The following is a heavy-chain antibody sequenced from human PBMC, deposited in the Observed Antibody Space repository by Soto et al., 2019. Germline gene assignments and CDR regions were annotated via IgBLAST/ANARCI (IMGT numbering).Heavy chain of an antibody. CDR1: GYTFTSYG. CDR3: CVVGAIALLFDIRDY. J-gene: IGHJ4*02. D-gene: IGHD1-26*01. V-gene: IGHV1-18*01. CDR2: ISAYNGNT. Sequence: QVQLVQSGAEVKKPGASVKVSCKASGYTFTSYGISWVRQAPGQGLEWMGWISAYNGNTNYAQKLQGRVTMTTDTSTSTAYMELRSLRSDDTAVYYCCVVGAIALLFDIRDYWGQGTLVTVSS.